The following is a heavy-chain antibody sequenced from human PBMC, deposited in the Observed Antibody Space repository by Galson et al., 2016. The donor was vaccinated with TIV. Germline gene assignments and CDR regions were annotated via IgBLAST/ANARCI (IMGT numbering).Heavy chain of an antibody. CDR3: ARVPTKTFDFWSGYDNSFCMDV. V-gene: IGHV1-18*01. J-gene: IGHJ6*03. D-gene: IGHD3-3*01. CDR2: ISGYNGDK. CDR1: GYALTNHA. Sequence: SVKVSCKASGYALTNHAINWVRQAPGQGLEWLGWISGYNGDKNYAQKFQGRVTMTTDTSTSTAYLELRSLRSDDTAVYYCARVPTKTFDFWSGYDNSFCMDVWGKGTTVVVSS.